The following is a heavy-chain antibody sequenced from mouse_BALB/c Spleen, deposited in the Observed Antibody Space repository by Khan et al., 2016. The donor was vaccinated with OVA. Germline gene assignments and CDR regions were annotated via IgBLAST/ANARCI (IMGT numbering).Heavy chain of an antibody. CDR1: GDSITSGY. CDR3: ARSTYRYAFVY. J-gene: IGHJ3*01. V-gene: IGHV3-8*02. CDR2: IIYTVYT. D-gene: IGHD2-12*01. Sequence: EVQLQESGPSLVKPSQTLSLTCSVTGDSITSGYWSWIRKFPGNKLEYMGYIIYTVYTYYNPSLKSGISITRHTSKNQYYLQLSSVTDEDIATYYCARSTYRYAFVYWGQGTRVTVSA.